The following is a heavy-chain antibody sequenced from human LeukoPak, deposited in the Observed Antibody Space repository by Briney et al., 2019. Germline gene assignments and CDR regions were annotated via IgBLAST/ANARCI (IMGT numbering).Heavy chain of an antibody. D-gene: IGHD5-12*01. J-gene: IGHJ4*02. Sequence: PGGSLRLSCAGSDFTFSTYWMHWVRQAPGKGLEWVAATSGSGVNSYYADSVRGRFTISRDNSQNTLYLQMDSLRAEDTALYYCAKEYSGYDFDYWGQGTLVTVSS. CDR2: TSGSGVNS. V-gene: IGHV3-23*01. CDR1: DFTFSTYW. CDR3: AKEYSGYDFDY.